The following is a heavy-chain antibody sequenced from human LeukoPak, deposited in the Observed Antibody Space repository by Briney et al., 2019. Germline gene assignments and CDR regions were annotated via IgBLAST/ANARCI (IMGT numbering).Heavy chain of an antibody. V-gene: IGHV4-4*02. Sequence: GSLRLSCAASGFTFSSYSMNWVRQPPGKGLEWIGEIYHSRSTNYNPSLKSRVTISVDKSKNQFSLKLSSVTAADTAVYYCARDHKDTSMDVWGQGTTATVSS. CDR1: GFTFSSYSM. J-gene: IGHJ6*02. D-gene: IGHD5-18*01. CDR2: IYHSRST. CDR3: ARDHKDTSMDV.